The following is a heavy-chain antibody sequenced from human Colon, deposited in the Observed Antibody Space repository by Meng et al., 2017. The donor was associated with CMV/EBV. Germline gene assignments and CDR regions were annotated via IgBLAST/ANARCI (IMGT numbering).Heavy chain of an antibody. CDR1: GFTFSDYY. V-gene: IGHV3-30*02. J-gene: IGHJ4*02. CDR3: AKFQDIVVVPAAVTSDY. CDR2: IRYDGSNK. D-gene: IGHD2-2*01. Sequence: GESLKISCAASGFTFSDYYMSWIRQAPGKGLEWVAFIRYDGSNKYYADSVKGRFTISRDNSKNTLYLQMNSLRAEDTAVYYCAKFQDIVVVPAAVTSDYWGQGTLVTVSS.